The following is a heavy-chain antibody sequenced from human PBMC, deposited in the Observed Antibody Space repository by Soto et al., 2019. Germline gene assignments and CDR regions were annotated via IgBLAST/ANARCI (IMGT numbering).Heavy chain of an antibody. CDR3: ARFMTMVTNLAFDI. V-gene: IGHV4-4*02. CDR1: GGSISSSNW. Sequence: QVQLQESGPGLVKPSGTLSLTCAVSGGSISSSNWWSWVRQPPGKGLEWIGEIYYSGSTNYNPSLKHRITISVDKAKNQFSPKLSSVTAADTAVYYCARFMTMVTNLAFDIWGQGTMVTVSS. D-gene: IGHD4-17*01. J-gene: IGHJ3*02. CDR2: IYYSGST.